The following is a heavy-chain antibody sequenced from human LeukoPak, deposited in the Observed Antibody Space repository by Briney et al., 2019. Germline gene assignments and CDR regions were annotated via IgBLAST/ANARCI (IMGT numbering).Heavy chain of an antibody. V-gene: IGHV3-74*01. CDR1: GFTFSSYW. CDR2: INSDGSST. D-gene: IGHD6-13*01. Sequence: GGSLRLSCAASGFTFSSYWMHWVRQAPGKGLVWVSRINSDGSSTSYADSVKGRFTISRGNAKNTLYLQMNSLRAEDTAVYYCARDLYSSSWYVSFWFDPWGQGTLVTVSS. J-gene: IGHJ5*02. CDR3: ARDLYSSSWYVSFWFDP.